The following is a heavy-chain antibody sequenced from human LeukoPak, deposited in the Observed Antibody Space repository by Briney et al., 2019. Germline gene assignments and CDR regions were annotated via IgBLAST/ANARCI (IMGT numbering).Heavy chain of an antibody. CDR3: AKARYYYGSGSYSWFDP. Sequence: GGSLRLSCAASGFTFSSYAMSWVRQAPGKGLEWVSAISGSGGSTYYADSVKGRFTISRDKSKNTLYLQMNSLRAEDTAVYYCAKARYYYGSGSYSWFDPWGQGTLVTVSS. CDR1: GFTFSSYA. CDR2: ISGSGGST. J-gene: IGHJ5*02. V-gene: IGHV3-23*01. D-gene: IGHD3-10*01.